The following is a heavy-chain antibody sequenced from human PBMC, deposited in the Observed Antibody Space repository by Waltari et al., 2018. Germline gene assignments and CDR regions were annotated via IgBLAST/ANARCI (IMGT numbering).Heavy chain of an antibody. Sequence: EAQLLPSGAQVKSPAATVKVSCKAFGYIFTDYYMHWMQQVPGKRPEWMARLDPENGATEFADRFQGRLTVTADTSTDTAYMELSGLTSEDTATYYCANSMSGPRVQWGQGTQVTVSP. CDR2: LDPENGAT. CDR3: ANSMSGPRVQ. J-gene: IGHJ4*02. CDR1: GYIFTDYY. V-gene: IGHV1-69-2*01. D-gene: IGHD3-3*01.